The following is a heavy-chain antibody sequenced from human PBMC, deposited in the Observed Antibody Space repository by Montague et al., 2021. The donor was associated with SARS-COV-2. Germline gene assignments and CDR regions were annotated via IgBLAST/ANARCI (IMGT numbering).Heavy chain of an antibody. D-gene: IGHD6-13*01. J-gene: IGHJ4*02. CDR2: TQHRSPN. CDR3: ATQAGGFTSGSLDY. V-gene: IGHV4-59*08. Sequence: SETLSLTCPVPSPWTDSLYSSSVRLLAVRRIAWIGTTQHRSPNKYNSSLQSRVTMSLDTSRNQLSPKLSSVTAADTAIYYCATQAGGFTSGSLDYWGQGILDT. CDR1: SPWTDSLY.